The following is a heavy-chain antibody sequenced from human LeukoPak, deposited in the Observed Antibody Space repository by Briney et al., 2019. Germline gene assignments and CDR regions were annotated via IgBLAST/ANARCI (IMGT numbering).Heavy chain of an antibody. CDR2: ISFDGNNK. J-gene: IGHJ4*02. V-gene: IGHV3-30*18. Sequence: GGSLRLSCAVSGFTFSSYGMHWVRQPPGKGLEWVAVISFDGNNKYYADSVKGRFTISRDNSKNTLYLQLDSLRPEDTAVYYCAKADSSRWTAQDYWGQGTLVTVSS. CDR1: GFTFSSYG. D-gene: IGHD6-13*01. CDR3: AKADSSRWTAQDY.